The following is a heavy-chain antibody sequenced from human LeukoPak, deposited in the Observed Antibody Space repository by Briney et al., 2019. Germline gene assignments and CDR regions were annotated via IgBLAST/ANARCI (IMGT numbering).Heavy chain of an antibody. D-gene: IGHD3-9*01. CDR3: ARAHYDILTGYNTFDY. J-gene: IGHJ4*02. V-gene: IGHV1-8*01. CDR2: MNPNSGNT. CDR1: GYTFTSYD. Sequence: ASVKVSCKASGYTFTSYDINWVRQATGQGLEWMGWMNPNSGNTGYAQKFQGRVTMTRNTSISTAYMELSSLRSEDTAVYYCARAHYDILTGYNTFDYWGQGTLVTVSS.